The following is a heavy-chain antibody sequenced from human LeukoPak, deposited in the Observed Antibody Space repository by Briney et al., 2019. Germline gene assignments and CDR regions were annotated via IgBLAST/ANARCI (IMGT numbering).Heavy chain of an antibody. D-gene: IGHD6-19*01. CDR3: ARDRYGSGWWGD. V-gene: IGHV3-23*01. CDR1: GITLSSYA. Sequence: GGSLRLSCAASGITLSSYAMSWVRQAPGKGLEWVSGISGSGRSTFYADSVKGRFTISRDNSKNTLYLQMNSLRAEDTAVYYCARDRYGSGWWGDWGQGTLVTVSS. CDR2: ISGSGRST. J-gene: IGHJ4*02.